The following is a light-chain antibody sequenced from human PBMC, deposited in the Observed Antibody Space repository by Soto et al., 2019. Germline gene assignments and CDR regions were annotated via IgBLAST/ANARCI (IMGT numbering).Light chain of an antibody. Sequence: EIVLTQSPATLSVSPGERATVSCRASQSVSRNLAWYQQRPGQAPRLLIYNASTRATGTPATFSGSGSGTEFTLTISSLQSEDFAVYYCQQYNDWPPRYTFGQGTKLEIK. CDR3: QQYNDWPPRYT. J-gene: IGKJ2*01. V-gene: IGKV3-15*01. CDR1: QSVSRN. CDR2: NAS.